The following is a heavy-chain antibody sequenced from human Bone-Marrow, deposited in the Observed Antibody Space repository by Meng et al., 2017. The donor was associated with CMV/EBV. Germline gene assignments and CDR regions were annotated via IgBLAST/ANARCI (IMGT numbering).Heavy chain of an antibody. CDR3: ARGDWYYFDY. CDR2: IYYSGST. J-gene: IGHJ4*02. CDR1: TFSSYA. V-gene: IGHV4-39*07. Sequence: TFSSYAMSWVRQAPGKGLEWIGSIYYSGSTYYNPSLKGRVTISVDTSNNQFSLKLSSVTAADTAVYYCARGDWYYFDYWGQGTLVTVSS. D-gene: IGHD3-9*01.